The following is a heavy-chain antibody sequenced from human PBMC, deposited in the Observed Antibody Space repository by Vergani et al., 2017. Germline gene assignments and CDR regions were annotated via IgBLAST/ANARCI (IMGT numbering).Heavy chain of an antibody. CDR2: ISSSSSYI. CDR1: GFTFSSYS. CDR3: TKAGQYDSDNFHDS. Sequence: EVQLVESGGGLVKPGGSLRLSCAASGFTFSSYSMNWFRQAPGKGLEWVSSISSSSSYISYADSVKGRFTISRDNAKNSLYLQMNSLRADDSAVYYCTKAGQYDSDNFHDSWGQGALVTVAS. J-gene: IGHJ1*01. D-gene: IGHD3-22*01. V-gene: IGHV3-21*01.